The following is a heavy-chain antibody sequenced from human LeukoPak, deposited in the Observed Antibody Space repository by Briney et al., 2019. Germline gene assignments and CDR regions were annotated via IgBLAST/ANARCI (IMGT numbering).Heavy chain of an antibody. CDR1: GYDFTTYW. CDR3: ARHQGGMDV. V-gene: IGHV5-51*01. J-gene: IGHJ6*02. Sequence: GESLKISCKASGYDFTTYWIGWVRQMPGKGLEWMGTISPGDFDTRYTPSFKGQVTISADKSISTAYLQWSSLKASDTATYYCARHQGGMDVWGQGTTVTVSS. CDR2: ISPGDFDT.